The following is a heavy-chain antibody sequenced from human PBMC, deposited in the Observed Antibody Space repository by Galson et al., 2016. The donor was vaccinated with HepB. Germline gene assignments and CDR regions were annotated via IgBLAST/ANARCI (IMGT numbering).Heavy chain of an antibody. V-gene: IGHV5-51*01. J-gene: IGHJ5*02. CDR1: GYTFSSYW. CDR2: IYPRDSDT. D-gene: IGHD1-26*01. Sequence: QSGAEVKKPGESLKISCKGSGYTFSSYWIGWVRQVPGKGLEWMGIIYPRDSDTRYSPSFHGHVTISADESISTAYLKWSSLKASDTAIYYCAMWDLQWIPRGQGTLVTVSS. CDR3: AMWDLQWIP.